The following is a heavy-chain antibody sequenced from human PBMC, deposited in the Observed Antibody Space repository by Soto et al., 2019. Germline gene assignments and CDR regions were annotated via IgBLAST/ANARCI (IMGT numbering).Heavy chain of an antibody. CDR1: GYTFTNFG. D-gene: IGHD7-27*01. J-gene: IGHJ4*02. CDR3: ARVGTPIDY. CDR2: ISAYNGNT. Sequence: QVQLVQSGAEVKKPGASVKVSCKASGYTFTNFGLSGVRQAPGQGLEWRGWISAYNGNTNYAQNFRGRVTMTTDTSTSTAYMELRSLRSDDTAVYYCARVGTPIDYWGQGTLVTVSS. V-gene: IGHV1-18*01.